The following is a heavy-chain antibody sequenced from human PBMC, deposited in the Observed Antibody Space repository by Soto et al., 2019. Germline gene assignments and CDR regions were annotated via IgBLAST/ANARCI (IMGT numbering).Heavy chain of an antibody. Sequence: GGSLRLSCAASEFTFSSYGMHWVRQAPGKGLEWVAVIWYDGSNKYCGDSVKGRITISRDNSKNTLFLQMNSLRAEDTAVYYCARGLRGFDSSSPALDYWGQGTLVTVSS. D-gene: IGHD6-13*01. CDR2: IWYDGSNK. CDR3: ARGLRGFDSSSPALDY. V-gene: IGHV3-33*01. CDR1: EFTFSSYG. J-gene: IGHJ4*02.